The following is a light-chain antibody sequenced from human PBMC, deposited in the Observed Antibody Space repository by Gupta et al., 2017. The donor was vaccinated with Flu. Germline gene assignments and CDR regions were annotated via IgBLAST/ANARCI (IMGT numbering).Light chain of an antibody. CDR3: QSYDSSLSGSEV. CDR2: GNS. Sequence: SVTISCTGSSSNIGAGYDVHWYQQLPGTAPKLLIYGNSNRPSGVPDRFSGSKSSTSASLAITGLQAEDEADYYCQSYDSSLSGSEVFGTGTKVTVL. V-gene: IGLV1-40*01. CDR1: SSNIGAGYD. J-gene: IGLJ1*01.